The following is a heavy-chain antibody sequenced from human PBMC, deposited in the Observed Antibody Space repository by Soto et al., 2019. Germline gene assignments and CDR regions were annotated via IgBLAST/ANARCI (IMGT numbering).Heavy chain of an antibody. CDR1: GYTLSDYY. J-gene: IGHJ3*02. CDR3: ARGGGGIAAAGAGTDAFDI. CDR2: FNPNSGDT. V-gene: IGHV1-2*02. Sequence: QAQLVQSGAEVKKPGASVKVSCKASGYTLSDYYMQWVRQAPGQGLEWMGWFNPNSGDTNYAQRFQGRGTTTRDTSIATAYRELSSLKSDDTAVYYCARGGGGIAAAGAGTDAFDIWGQGTMVTVPS. D-gene: IGHD6-13*01.